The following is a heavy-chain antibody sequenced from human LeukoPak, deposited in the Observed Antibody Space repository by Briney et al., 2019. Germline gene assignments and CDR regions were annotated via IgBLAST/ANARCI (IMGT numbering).Heavy chain of an antibody. J-gene: IGHJ4*02. V-gene: IGHV4-39*07. CDR1: GGSISTGSYY. CDR3: ARGAGIFDY. D-gene: IGHD6-13*01. CDR2: IYYSGST. Sequence: PSETLSLTCTVSGGSISTGSYYWGWIRQPPGKGLEWIGSIYYSGSTYYNPSLKSRVTISVDTSKNQFSLKLSSVTAADTAVYYCARGAGIFDYWGQGTLVTVSS.